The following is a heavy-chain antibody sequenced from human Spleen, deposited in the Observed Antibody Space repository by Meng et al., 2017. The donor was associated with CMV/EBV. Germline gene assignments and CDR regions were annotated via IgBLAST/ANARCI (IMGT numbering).Heavy chain of an antibody. Sequence: SGPTLVKPTQTLTLTCTFSGFSLSTSGVGVGWIRQPPGKALEWLALIYWNDDKRYSPSLKTRLTISKDTSKNQVVLTMTNMDPVDTATYYCARTSGSEIFDYWGQGTLVTVSS. D-gene: IGHD1-26*01. V-gene: IGHV2-5*01. J-gene: IGHJ4*02. CDR1: GFSLSTSGVG. CDR3: ARTSGSEIFDY. CDR2: IYWNDDK.